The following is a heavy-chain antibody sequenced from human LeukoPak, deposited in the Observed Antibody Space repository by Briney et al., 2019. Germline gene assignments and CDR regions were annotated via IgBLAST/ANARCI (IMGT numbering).Heavy chain of an antibody. J-gene: IGHJ3*02. CDR3: AKIRPPAYDI. Sequence: EGSLRLSCAASGFTFSSYAMNWVRQAPGKGLEWVSAISGRDSSTYYADSVKGRFTISRDNSKDTLYLQMNSLRAEDTAVYYCAKIRPPAYDIWGQGTMVTVSS. CDR2: ISGRDSST. CDR1: GFTFSSYA. D-gene: IGHD3-3*02. V-gene: IGHV3-23*01.